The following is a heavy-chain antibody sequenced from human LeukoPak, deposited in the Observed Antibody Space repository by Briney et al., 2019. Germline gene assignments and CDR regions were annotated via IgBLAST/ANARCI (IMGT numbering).Heavy chain of an antibody. V-gene: IGHV3-48*04. CDR2: ISSGSSTI. D-gene: IGHD2-2*01. CDR3: ARAGYCSSASCYLRGHYDY. Sequence: PGGSLRLSCAASGFTFSLFGMTWVRQPPGKGLEWVSYISSGSSTIYYADSVKGRFTISRDNAKNSLYLQMNSLRAEDTALYYCARAGYCSSASCYLRGHYDYWGQGTLVTVSS. J-gene: IGHJ4*02. CDR1: GFTFSLFG.